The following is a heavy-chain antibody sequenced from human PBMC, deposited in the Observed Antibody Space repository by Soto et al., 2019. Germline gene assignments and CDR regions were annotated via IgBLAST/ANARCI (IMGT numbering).Heavy chain of an antibody. Sequence: QITLNESGPTQVKPRQTLTLTCTFSGFSLTTSGVGVGWIRQSPGKAPEWLALIYWDDDKRYSPSLKSRLTITKDTSKSQVLLTMADLDPADTATYYCAHRVLRTVFGLVTTTAIYFDFWGQGTPVAVSS. D-gene: IGHD3-3*01. V-gene: IGHV2-5*02. CDR1: GFSLTTSGVG. CDR2: IYWDDDK. CDR3: AHRVLRTVFGLVTTTAIYFDF. J-gene: IGHJ4*02.